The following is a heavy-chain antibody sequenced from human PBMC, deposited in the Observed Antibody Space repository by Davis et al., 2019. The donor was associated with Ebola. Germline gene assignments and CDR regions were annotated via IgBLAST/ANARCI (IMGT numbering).Heavy chain of an antibody. CDR2: LGTSADT. Sequence: GGSLRLSCAASGFTFNNYAMTWVRQAPGKGLEWVSTLGTSADTYYADSVKGRFTISRDNSKNTLNLQMNGLRVEDTAIYYCAKDTSNIWFDIWGQGTNVTVSS. D-gene: IGHD1-26*01. V-gene: IGHV3-23*01. J-gene: IGHJ3*02. CDR3: AKDTSNIWFDI. CDR1: GFTFNNYA.